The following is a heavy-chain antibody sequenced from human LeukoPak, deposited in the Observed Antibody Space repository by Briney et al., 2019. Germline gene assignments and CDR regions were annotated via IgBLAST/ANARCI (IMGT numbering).Heavy chain of an antibody. D-gene: IGHD3-16*01. CDR2: IYYSGST. Sequence: SETLSLTCTVSGGSISSYYWSWIRQPPGKGLEWIGYIYYSGSTNYNPSLKSRVTISVDTSKNQFSLKLSSVTAADTAVYYCARVGSMTTLDYWGQRTLVTVSS. CDR1: GGSISSYY. CDR3: ARVGSMTTLDY. V-gene: IGHV4-59*01. J-gene: IGHJ4*02.